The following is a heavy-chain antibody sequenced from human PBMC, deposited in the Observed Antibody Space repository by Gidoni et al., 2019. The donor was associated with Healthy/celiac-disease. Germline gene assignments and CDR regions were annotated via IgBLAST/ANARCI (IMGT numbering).Heavy chain of an antibody. CDR1: GFPFSTYS. CDR3: ARAHGGFDSSGYYYIFDY. V-gene: IGHV3-48*02. D-gene: IGHD3-22*01. Sequence: EVQLVESGGGLVQPGGSLRLSCAASGFPFSTYSMNWVRQAPGKGLEWVSYISSSSSTIYYADSVKGRFTISRDNAKNSLYLQMNSLRDEDTAVYYCARAHGGFDSSGYYYIFDYWGQGTLVTVSS. CDR2: ISSSSSTI. J-gene: IGHJ4*02.